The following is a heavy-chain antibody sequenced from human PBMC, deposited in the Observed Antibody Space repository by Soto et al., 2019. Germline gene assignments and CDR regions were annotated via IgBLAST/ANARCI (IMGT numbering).Heavy chain of an antibody. V-gene: IGHV3-23*01. CDR3: AKDSGYSYGYDAFDI. CDR2: ISGSGVST. J-gene: IGHJ3*02. CDR1: GFTFSSYA. D-gene: IGHD5-18*01. Sequence: EVQLLESGGGLVQPGGSLRLSCAASGFTFSSYAMSWVRQVPGKGLEWVSAISGSGVSTYYADSVKGRFTISRDNSKNTLYLQMNSLRAEDTAVYYCAKDSGYSYGYDAFDIWGQGTMVTVSS.